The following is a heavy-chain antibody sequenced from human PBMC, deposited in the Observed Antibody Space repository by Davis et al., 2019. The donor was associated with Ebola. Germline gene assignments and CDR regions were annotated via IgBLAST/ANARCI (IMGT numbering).Heavy chain of an antibody. Sequence: GESLKISCAASGFTFSNYGMHWVRQAPGKGLEWVAVIWNDGNNVYYIDSVKGRFTISRDNSKSTLFLQMNSLRAEDTAVYFCAKETGLGSNWPYFDHWGQGTLVTVSS. CDR1: GFTFSNYG. D-gene: IGHD6-13*01. J-gene: IGHJ4*02. CDR3: AKETGLGSNWPYFDH. CDR2: IWNDGNNV. V-gene: IGHV3-33*06.